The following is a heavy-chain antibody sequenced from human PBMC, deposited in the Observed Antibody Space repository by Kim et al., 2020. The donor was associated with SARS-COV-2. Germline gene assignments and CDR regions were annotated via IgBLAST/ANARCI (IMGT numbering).Heavy chain of an antibody. CDR1: GFTFSRYG. CDR3: ARDGPRTHYYSGMDN. Sequence: GGSLRLSCAASGFTFSRYGMHWVRQAPGKGLEWVAVISSNAGHTDYARSMKGRFIISRDNSKNTVFLQMNSLRPEDTAVYYCARDGPRTHYYSGMDNWGQGTTVTVSS. J-gene: IGHJ6*02. V-gene: IGHV3-30*03. CDR2: ISSNAGHT.